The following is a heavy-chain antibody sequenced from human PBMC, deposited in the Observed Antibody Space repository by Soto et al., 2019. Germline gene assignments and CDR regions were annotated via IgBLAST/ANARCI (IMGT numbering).Heavy chain of an antibody. J-gene: IGHJ5*02. Sequence: SETLSLTCAVYGGSFSGDHWSWIRQPPGKGLEWIGEINHSGSTNYNPSLKSRVTISVDTSKKQISLKLNSVTAADTAVYYCARRYCSTTSCLAGFDPWGRGTLVTVSS. V-gene: IGHV4-34*01. CDR2: INHSGST. D-gene: IGHD2-2*01. CDR3: ARRYCSTTSCLAGFDP. CDR1: GGSFSGDH.